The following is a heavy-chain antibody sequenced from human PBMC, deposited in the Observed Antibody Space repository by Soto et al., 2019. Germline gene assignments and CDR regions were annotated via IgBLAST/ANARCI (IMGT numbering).Heavy chain of an antibody. CDR1: GFTFSSYG. J-gene: IGHJ6*02. Sequence: QVQLVESGGGVVQPGRSLRLSCAASGFTFSSYGMHWVRQAPGKGLEWVAVISSDGSNKYYADSVKGRFTIYTDNSKNTLYLQMNSLRAYDTAVYYCATVNYGDSSIRASDMYVWGQGTTVIVSS. CDR3: ATVNYGDSSIRASDMYV. CDR2: ISSDGSNK. V-gene: IGHV3-30*03. D-gene: IGHD6-13*01.